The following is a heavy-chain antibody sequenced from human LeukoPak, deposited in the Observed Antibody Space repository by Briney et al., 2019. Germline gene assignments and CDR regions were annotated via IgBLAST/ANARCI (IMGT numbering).Heavy chain of an antibody. Sequence: VGSLRHSCAASGFTFSNYGMSSVRPAPGKGVEWVSGISGSGGGTYYADHVTGRFTISGDNSKNTLYLQMNSLRAEDTAVYYCAKDSWDIVVVPDVMVAYWGQGTLFTVSS. D-gene: IGHD2-2*01. CDR2: ISGSGGGT. J-gene: IGHJ4*02. CDR3: AKDSWDIVVVPDVMVAY. V-gene: IGHV3-23*01. CDR1: GFTFSNYG.